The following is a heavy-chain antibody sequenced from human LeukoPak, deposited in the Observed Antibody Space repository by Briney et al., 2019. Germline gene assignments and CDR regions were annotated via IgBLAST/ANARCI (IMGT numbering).Heavy chain of an antibody. D-gene: IGHD4-4*01. CDR3: AKVTTAGPDYYYYGMDV. J-gene: IGHJ6*02. CDR2: ISSSSSYI. CDR1: GFTFSSYS. Sequence: GGSLRLSCAASGFTFSSYSMNWVRQAPGKGLEWVSSISSSSSYIYYADSVKGRFTISRDNAKNSLYLQMNSLRAEDTAVYYCAKVTTAGPDYYYYGMDVWGQGTTVTVSS. V-gene: IGHV3-21*04.